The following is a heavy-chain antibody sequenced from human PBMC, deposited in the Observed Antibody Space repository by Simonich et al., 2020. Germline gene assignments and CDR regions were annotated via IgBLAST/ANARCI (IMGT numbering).Heavy chain of an antibody. CDR1: GGSISSSSYY. CDR3: ARRGYCSSTSCYDAFDI. V-gene: IGHV4-39*01. Sequence: QLQLQESGPGLVKPSETLSLTCTVSGGSISSSSYYWGWIRQPPGKGLVWIGSIYYRGSTYYNPSIKSRVTISVDTSKNQFSLKLSSVTAADTAVYYCARRGYCSSTSCYDAFDIWGQGTMVTVSS. J-gene: IGHJ3*02. D-gene: IGHD2-2*01. CDR2: IYYRGST.